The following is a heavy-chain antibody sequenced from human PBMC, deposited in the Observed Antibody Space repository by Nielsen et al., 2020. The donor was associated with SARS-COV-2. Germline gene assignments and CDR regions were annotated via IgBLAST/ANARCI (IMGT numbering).Heavy chain of an antibody. CDR1: GFTFDDYA. J-gene: IGHJ4*02. V-gene: IGHV3-9*01. CDR3: TTDLPPFGLRTYFDY. Sequence: GGSLRLSCAASGFTFDDYAMHWVRQAPGKGLEWVSGISWNSGSIGYVDSVKGRFTISRDNAKNSLYLQMNSLKTEDTAVYYCTTDLPPFGLRTYFDYWGQGILVTVSS. D-gene: IGHD4-17*01. CDR2: ISWNSGSI.